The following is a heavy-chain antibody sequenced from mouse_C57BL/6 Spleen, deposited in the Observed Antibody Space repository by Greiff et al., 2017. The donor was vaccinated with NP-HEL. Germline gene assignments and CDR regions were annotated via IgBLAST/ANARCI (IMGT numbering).Heavy chain of an antibody. CDR1: GYTFTSYW. Sequence: QVQLQQPGAELVKPGASVKLSCKASGYTFTSYWMHWVKQRPGQGLEWIGMIHPNSGSTNYNEKFKSKARLTVDKSSSTAYMQLSSLTSEDSAVYYCARGDDYDGFAYWGQGTLVTVSA. D-gene: IGHD2-4*01. CDR3: ARGDDYDGFAY. J-gene: IGHJ3*01. CDR2: IHPNSGST. V-gene: IGHV1-64*01.